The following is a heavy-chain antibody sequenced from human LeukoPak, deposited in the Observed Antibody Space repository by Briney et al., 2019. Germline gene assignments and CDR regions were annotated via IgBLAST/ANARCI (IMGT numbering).Heavy chain of an antibody. J-gene: IGHJ4*02. Sequence: SETLSLTCTVSGGSISNHYWIWIRQPAGRGLEWIGRIYSSGNTNYNPSLKSRVTISVDTSKNQFSLKLTSVTAADTAVYYCARASLDSENYGRYFDYWGQGTLVTVSS. CDR1: GGSISNHY. CDR2: IYSSGNT. V-gene: IGHV4-4*07. D-gene: IGHD3-10*01. CDR3: ARASLDSENYGRYFDY.